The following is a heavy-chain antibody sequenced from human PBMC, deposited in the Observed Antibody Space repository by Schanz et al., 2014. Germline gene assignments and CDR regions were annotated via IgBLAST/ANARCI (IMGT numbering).Heavy chain of an antibody. CDR3: ASKGLTTDAFDI. J-gene: IGHJ3*02. D-gene: IGHD2-8*01. V-gene: IGHV4-28*07. CDR1: GYSIKTSDW. Sequence: QVQLQESGPGLVKPSDTLSLTCAVYGYSIKTSDWRGWIRQPPGKGLDWIGYSYYSGSTYYNQSLKSRVTMSVETSKNQFSLKRRSVTAVDTAVYYCASKGLTTDAFDIWGQGTMVTVSS. CDR2: SYYSGST.